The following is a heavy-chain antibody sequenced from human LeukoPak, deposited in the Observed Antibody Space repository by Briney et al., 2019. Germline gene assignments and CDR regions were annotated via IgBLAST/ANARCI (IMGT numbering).Heavy chain of an antibody. D-gene: IGHD3-9*01. CDR1: GGSISGDY. J-gene: IGHJ5*02. CDR3: ARENYDILTGYWFDP. CDR2: IYYTGHT. Sequence: SETLSLTCTVSGGSISGDYWSWIRQPPGKGLEWIGYIYYTGHTHYNHSLKSRVTMSMDTSKNQFSLKLNSVTAADTAVYYCARENYDILTGYWFDPWGQGTLVTVSS. V-gene: IGHV4-59*12.